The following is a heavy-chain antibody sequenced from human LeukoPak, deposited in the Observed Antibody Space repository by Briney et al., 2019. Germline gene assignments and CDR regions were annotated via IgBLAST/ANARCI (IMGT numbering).Heavy chain of an antibody. D-gene: IGHD6-19*01. Sequence: GASVTVSCKASGYTFTGYYMHWVRQAPGQGLEWMGWINTNSGGTNYAQKFQGRVTMTRDTSISTAYMELSRLRSDDTAVYYCARDGYSSGPPNWFDPWGQGTLVTVSS. V-gene: IGHV1-2*02. CDR1: GYTFTGYY. CDR2: INTNSGGT. CDR3: ARDGYSSGPPNWFDP. J-gene: IGHJ5*02.